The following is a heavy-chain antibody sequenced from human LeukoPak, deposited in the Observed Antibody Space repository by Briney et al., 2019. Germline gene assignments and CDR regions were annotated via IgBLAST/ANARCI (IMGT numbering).Heavy chain of an antibody. CDR3: ARLGYCSGGSCNSDY. J-gene: IGHJ4*02. Sequence: PSETLSLTCTVSGGSISSSSYYWGWIRQPPGKGLEWIGSIYYSGSTYYNPSLKSRVTISVDTSKNQFSLKLSSVTAADTAVYYCARLGYCSGGSCNSDYWGQGTLVTVSS. CDR1: GGSISSSSYY. V-gene: IGHV4-39*01. CDR2: IYYSGST. D-gene: IGHD2-15*01.